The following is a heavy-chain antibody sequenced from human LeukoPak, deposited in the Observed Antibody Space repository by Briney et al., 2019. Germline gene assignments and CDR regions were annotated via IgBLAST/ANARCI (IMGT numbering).Heavy chain of an antibody. J-gene: IGHJ4*02. CDR2: INPSGGTT. D-gene: IGHD1-26*01. V-gene: IGHV1-46*01. Sequence: ASVKVSCKASGYTFTTYYFHWVRQAPGQGLEWMGKINPSGGTTTYAQRFQGRVTMTRDTSTSTVYMELSSLRSEDTAVYHCARGSRIVGATTWSYFDYWGQGTLVTVSS. CDR1: GYTFTTYY. CDR3: ARGSRIVGATTWSYFDY.